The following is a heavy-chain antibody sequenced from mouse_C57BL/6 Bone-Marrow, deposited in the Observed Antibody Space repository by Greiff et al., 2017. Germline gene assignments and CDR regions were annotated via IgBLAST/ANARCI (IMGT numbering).Heavy chain of an antibody. CDR3: ARTGSSPWFAY. CDR2: IDPEDGAT. Sequence: EVQLQESGAELVKPGASVKLSCTASGFNIKDYYMNWVKQRTEQGLEWIGRIDPEDGATTYAPKFQGKATITADTSSNTAYLQLSSLTSEDTAVYYCARTGSSPWFAYWGQGTLVTVSA. V-gene: IGHV14-2*01. CDR1: GFNIKDYY. J-gene: IGHJ3*01. D-gene: IGHD1-1*01.